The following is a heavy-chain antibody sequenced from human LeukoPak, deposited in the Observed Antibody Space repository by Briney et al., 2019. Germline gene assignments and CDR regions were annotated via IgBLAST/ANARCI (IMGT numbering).Heavy chain of an antibody. CDR1: GYTFTGYY. J-gene: IGHJ3*02. Sequence: GASVKVSCKASGYTFTGYYMHWVRQAPGQVLEWMGWINPNSGGTNYAQKFQGRVTMTRDTSISTAYMELSRLRSDDTAVYYCARDLDMTKVTGAFDIWGQGTMVTVSS. D-gene: IGHD4-17*01. CDR3: ARDLDMTKVTGAFDI. CDR2: INPNSGGT. V-gene: IGHV1-2*02.